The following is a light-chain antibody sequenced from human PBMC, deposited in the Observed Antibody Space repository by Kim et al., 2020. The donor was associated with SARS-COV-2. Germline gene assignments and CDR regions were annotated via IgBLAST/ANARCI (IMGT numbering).Light chain of an antibody. CDR3: QAWDSSTFVV. V-gene: IGLV3-1*01. CDR2: QDS. Sequence: VSPGQTASITCSGDKLGDKYACWYQQKPGQSPVLVIYQDSKRPSGIPERFSGSNSGNTATLTISGTQAMDEADYYCQAWDSSTFVVFGGGTKLTVL. J-gene: IGLJ2*01. CDR1: KLGDKY.